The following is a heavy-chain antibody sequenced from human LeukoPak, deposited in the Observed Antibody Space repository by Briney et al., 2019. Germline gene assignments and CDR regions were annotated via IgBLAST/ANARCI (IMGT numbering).Heavy chain of an antibody. Sequence: GGSLRLSCVTSGFIFSGHYMSWIRQAPGKRLEWVGYISGSGSDISYADSVKGRFTISRDNAKDSLYLQMNSLRADDTAVYYCGTHAGRTGSGDWGQGTLVTVSS. J-gene: IGHJ4*02. CDR1: GFIFSGHY. CDR2: ISGSGSDI. V-gene: IGHV3-11*01. D-gene: IGHD3/OR15-3a*01. CDR3: GTHAGRTGSGD.